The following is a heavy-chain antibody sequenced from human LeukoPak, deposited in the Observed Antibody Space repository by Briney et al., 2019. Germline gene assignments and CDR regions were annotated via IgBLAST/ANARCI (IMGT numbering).Heavy chain of an antibody. D-gene: IGHD6-6*01. CDR1: GFTLSSYG. CDR2: ISYDGSNK. J-gene: IGHJ4*01. CDR3: AKDRDSYYFDY. Sequence: GGSLRLSCAASGFTLSSYGMHWVRQAPGKGLEWVAVISYDGSNKYYADSVKGRFTISRDNSKNTLYLQMNSLRAEDTAVYYCAKDRDSYYFDYWGQGTLVTVSS. V-gene: IGHV3-30*18.